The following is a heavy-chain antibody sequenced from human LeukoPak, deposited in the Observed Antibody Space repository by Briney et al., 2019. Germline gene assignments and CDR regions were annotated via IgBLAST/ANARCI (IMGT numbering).Heavy chain of an antibody. D-gene: IGHD3-22*01. CDR1: GITFSYAW. V-gene: IGHV3-15*01. CDR3: AGSGYAFDA. Sequence: GGSLRLSCVASGITFSYAWMTWVRQAPGKGLEWVGLIKSNIDGGTTDYAAPVKGRFTISRDDSKNTVYLQMNSLKTEDTAVYYCAGSGYAFDAWGQGTLVTVSS. CDR2: IKSNIDGGTT. J-gene: IGHJ4*02.